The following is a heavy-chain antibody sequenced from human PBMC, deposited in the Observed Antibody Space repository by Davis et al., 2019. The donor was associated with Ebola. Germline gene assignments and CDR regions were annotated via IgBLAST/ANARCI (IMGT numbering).Heavy chain of an antibody. CDR1: GFTFNSHW. J-gene: IGHJ4*02. V-gene: IGHV3-7*01. D-gene: IGHD2-15*01. Sequence: GESLKISCAASGFTFNSHWMSWVRQAPGKGLEWVANIKYDGGEKYYVDSVKGRFTISRDNPKNSLYLQMNSLRAEDTAVYYCARERCGGGSCYRIFDYWGQGTLVTVSS. CDR3: ARERCGGGSCYRIFDY. CDR2: IKYDGGEK.